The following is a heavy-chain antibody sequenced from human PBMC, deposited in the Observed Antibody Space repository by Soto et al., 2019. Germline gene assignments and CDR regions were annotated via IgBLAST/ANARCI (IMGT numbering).Heavy chain of an antibody. J-gene: IGHJ3*02. D-gene: IGHD6-19*01. CDR2: ISWNSGSI. CDR1: GFTFDDYA. CDR3: AKDIEPRSSGPDQVAFDI. Sequence: GGSLRLSCAASGFTFDDYAMHWVRQAPGKGLEWVSGISWNSGSIGYADSVKGRFTISRDNAKNSLYLQMNSLRAEDTALYYCAKDIEPRSSGPDQVAFDIWGQGTMVTVSS. V-gene: IGHV3-9*01.